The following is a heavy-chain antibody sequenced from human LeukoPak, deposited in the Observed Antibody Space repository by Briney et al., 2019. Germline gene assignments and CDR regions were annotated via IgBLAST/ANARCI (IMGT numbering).Heavy chain of an antibody. D-gene: IGHD2-2*01. J-gene: IGHJ3*02. V-gene: IGHV4-39*01. CDR2: IYYSGST. CDR1: GFTFSSYA. Sequence: GSLRLSCAASGFTFSSYAMSWVRQAPGKGLEWIGSIYYSGSTYYNPSLKSRVTISVDTSKNQFSLKLSSVTAADTAVYYCARAASPALKVVVPAVCAFDIWGQGTMVTVSS. CDR3: ARAASPALKVVVPAVCAFDI.